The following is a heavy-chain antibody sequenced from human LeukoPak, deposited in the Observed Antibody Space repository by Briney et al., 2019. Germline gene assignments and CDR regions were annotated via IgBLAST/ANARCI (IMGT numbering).Heavy chain of an antibody. V-gene: IGHV3-23*01. CDR3: AKGRSGHFVFFDY. CDR2: ISNGNT. J-gene: IGHJ4*02. CDR1: GFPFANHA. Sequence: GGSLRLSCAASGFPFANHAMSWVRQPPGKGLEWVSAISNGNTYYADSVRGRFTISRDNSKNTLYLQMNSLRAEDTAVYYCAKGRSGHFVFFDYWGQGTLVTVSS. D-gene: IGHD3-3*02.